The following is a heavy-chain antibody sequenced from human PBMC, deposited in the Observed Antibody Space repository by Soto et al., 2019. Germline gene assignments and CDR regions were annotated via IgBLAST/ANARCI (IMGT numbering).Heavy chain of an antibody. D-gene: IGHD3-3*01. J-gene: IGHJ6*02. CDR2: ISYDGSYK. V-gene: IGHV3-30-3*01. CDR1: GFTFNSHT. CDR3: ARDGFTAFGIFPPWVVDV. Sequence: QVQLVESGGGVVQWGGSVRLSCTASGFTFNSHTMHWVRQAPGEGLEWVAVISYDGSYKFYADSVKGRFTISRGNSKSTLYLQISSLPAATPAFYYCARDGFTAFGIFPPWVVDVWAQGPTVTVSS.